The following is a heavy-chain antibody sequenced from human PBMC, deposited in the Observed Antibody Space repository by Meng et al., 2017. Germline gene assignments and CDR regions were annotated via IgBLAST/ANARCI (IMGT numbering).Heavy chain of an antibody. V-gene: IGHV4-34*01. CDR1: GGSFSGYY. CDR3: ARGKHSSSTLTFYNY. D-gene: IGHD6-13*01. J-gene: IGHJ4*02. Sequence: QVQLQQWGAGLLKPSETLSLTGAVYGGSFSGYYWSWIRQPPGKGLEWIGEINHSGSTNYNPSLKSRVTISVDTSKNQFSLKLSSVTAADTAVYYCARGKHSSSTLTFYNYWGQGTLVTSPQ. CDR2: INHSGST.